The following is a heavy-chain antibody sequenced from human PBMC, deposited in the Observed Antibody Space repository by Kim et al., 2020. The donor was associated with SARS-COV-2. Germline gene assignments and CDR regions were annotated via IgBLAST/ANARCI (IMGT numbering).Heavy chain of an antibody. D-gene: IGHD5-12*01. CDR1: GFTFGDYA. Sequence: GGSLRLSCTASGFTFGDYAMSWFRQAPGKGLEWVGFIRSKAYGGTTEYAASVKSRFTISRDDSKSIAYLQMNSLKTEDTAVYYCTRGRGWLPRWGDYWGQGTLVTVSS. CDR2: IRSKAYGGTT. V-gene: IGHV3-49*03. CDR3: TRGRGWLPRWGDY. J-gene: IGHJ4*02.